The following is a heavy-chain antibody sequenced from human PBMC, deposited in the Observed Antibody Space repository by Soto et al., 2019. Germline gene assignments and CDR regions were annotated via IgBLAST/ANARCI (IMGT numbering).Heavy chain of an antibody. Sequence: EVRLLEAGGGLEQPGGSLRLSCADSGFTFKESPMNWVRQAPGKGLEWVASISDTGASTWYAESVRGRLSISRDNSKNTLYLQMNSLRGEDTALYYCAKGRGSAWAWYFDNWGQGTLATVSS. CDR3: AKGRGSAWAWYFDN. V-gene: IGHV3-23*01. D-gene: IGHD6-25*01. CDR1: GFTFKESP. CDR2: ISDTGAST. J-gene: IGHJ4*02.